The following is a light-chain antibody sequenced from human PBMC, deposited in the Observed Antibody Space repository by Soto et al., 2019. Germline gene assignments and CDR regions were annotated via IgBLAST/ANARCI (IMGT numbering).Light chain of an antibody. Sequence: QSVLTQPPSVSGAPGQRVTISCTGSSSNIWAGYDVHWYQQLPGTAPKLLIYGNINRPSGVPDRFSGSKSGTSASLAITGLQAEDEADYYCQSYDSSLSADYVFGTGTKLTVL. J-gene: IGLJ1*01. CDR1: SSNIWAGYD. V-gene: IGLV1-40*01. CDR3: QSYDSSLSADYV. CDR2: GNI.